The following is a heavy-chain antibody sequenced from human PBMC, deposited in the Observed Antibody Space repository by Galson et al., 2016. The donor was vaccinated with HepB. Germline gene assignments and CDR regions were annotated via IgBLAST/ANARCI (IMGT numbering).Heavy chain of an antibody. V-gene: IGHV3-21*06. CDR2: IGPTGSNK. J-gene: IGHJ4*02. CDR1: GFTFSTYD. Sequence: SLRLSCAASGFTFSTYDMNWVRQAPGKGLEWVSSIGPTGSNKHSADSVKGRIAISRDNAKNSMYLQLNSLRDEDTAVYYCTRGGLLYYFDCWGQGALVTVSS. D-gene: IGHD1-26*01. CDR3: TRGGLLYYFDC.